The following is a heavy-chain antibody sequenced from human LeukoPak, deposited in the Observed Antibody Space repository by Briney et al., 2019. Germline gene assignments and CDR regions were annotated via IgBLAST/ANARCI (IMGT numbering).Heavy chain of an antibody. D-gene: IGHD6-13*01. CDR3: AKDMGFRYSSSWHYFDY. V-gene: IGHV3-30-3*01. Sequence: PGRSLRLSCAASQFTFNNFPMHWVRQAPGKGPEWVATIAYDGTNIFYADSVRGRFTISRDNSKSALFLEMNSLRGEDTAVYYCAKDMGFRYSSSWHYFDYWGQGTLVTVSS. J-gene: IGHJ4*02. CDR1: QFTFNNFP. CDR2: IAYDGTNI.